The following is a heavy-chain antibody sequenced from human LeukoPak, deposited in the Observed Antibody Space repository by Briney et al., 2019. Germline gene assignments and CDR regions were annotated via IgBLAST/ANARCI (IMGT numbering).Heavy chain of an antibody. CDR3: ARDRGLTAEPIFDP. CDR1: GFTFSSYA. J-gene: IGHJ5*02. D-gene: IGHD3-10*01. Sequence: GGSLRLSCAASGFTFSSYAMSWVRQAPGEGLEWVSAISGSGGSTYYADSVKGRFTISRDNSKNTLYLQMNSLRAEDTAVYYCARDRGLTAEPIFDPWGQGTLVTVSS. V-gene: IGHV3-23*01. CDR2: ISGSGGST.